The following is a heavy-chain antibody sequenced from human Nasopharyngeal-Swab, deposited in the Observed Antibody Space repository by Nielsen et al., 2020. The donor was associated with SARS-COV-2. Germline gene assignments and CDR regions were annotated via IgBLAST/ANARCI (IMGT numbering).Heavy chain of an antibody. J-gene: IGHJ2*01. V-gene: IGHV3-48*01. CDR3: ARASSGYDEWYFDL. Sequence: GGSLRLSCAASGFTLSTYSMNWVRQAPGKGLDWVSYISTSSSTIYYADSVKGRFTISRDNSKNTLYLQMNSLRAEDTAVYYCARASSGYDEWYFDLWGRGTLVTVSS. CDR2: ISTSSSTI. CDR1: GFTLSTYS. D-gene: IGHD5-12*01.